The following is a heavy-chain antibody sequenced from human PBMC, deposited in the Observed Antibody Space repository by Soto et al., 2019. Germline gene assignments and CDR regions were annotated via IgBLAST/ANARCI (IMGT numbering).Heavy chain of an antibody. Sequence: SETLSLTCTVSGDSITSNSYFWAWIRQPPGKGLEWIGSIYYSGTTYYNPSLKSRVTISVDRSKNQFSLKLSSVTAADTAVYYCARHEGSGSYDYFQHWGQGTLVTVSS. CDR1: GDSITSNSYF. CDR3: ARHEGSGSYDYFQH. D-gene: IGHD1-26*01. V-gene: IGHV4-39*01. J-gene: IGHJ1*01. CDR2: IYYSGTT.